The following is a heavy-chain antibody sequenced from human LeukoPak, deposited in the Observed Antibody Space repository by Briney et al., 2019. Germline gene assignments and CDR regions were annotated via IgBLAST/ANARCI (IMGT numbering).Heavy chain of an antibody. D-gene: IGHD3-10*01. V-gene: IGHV3-74*01. CDR3: ARDKKSGESSEIDY. CDR2: INRDGSTT. CDR1: GFTFSNYW. Sequence: GGSLGLSCAASGFTFSNYWVHWVRQAPGKGLVWVSRINRDGSTTNYADSVKGRFTVSRDNAKNTLSLQMNSLRAEDTAVYYCARDKKSGESSEIDYWGQGTLVTVSS. J-gene: IGHJ4*02.